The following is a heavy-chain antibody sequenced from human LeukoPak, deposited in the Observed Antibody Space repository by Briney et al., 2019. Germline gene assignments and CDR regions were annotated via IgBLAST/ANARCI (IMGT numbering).Heavy chain of an antibody. Sequence: ASVKVSCKASGGTSSSYAISWVRQAPGQGLEWMGGIIPIFGTANYAQKFQGRVTITADESTSTAYMELSSLRSEDTAVYYCARGYYDILTGYLVWWGQGTLVTVSS. CDR3: ARGYYDILTGYLVW. D-gene: IGHD3-9*01. V-gene: IGHV1-69*01. J-gene: IGHJ4*02. CDR1: GGTSSSYA. CDR2: IIPIFGTA.